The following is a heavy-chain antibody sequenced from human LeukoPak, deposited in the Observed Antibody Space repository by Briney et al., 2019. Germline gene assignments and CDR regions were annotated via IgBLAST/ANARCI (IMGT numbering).Heavy chain of an antibody. D-gene: IGHD2-21*02. CDR3: TRDFSGGYCGGDKCY. CDR1: GFTFSSYW. V-gene: IGHV3-74*01. Sequence: GESLRLSCAASGFTFSSYWMHWVRQAPGKGLVWVSRIKTDGSSTTYADSVKGRFTISRDNAKNTLYLQMNSLRAEDTAVYYCTRDFSGGYCGGDKCYWGQGTLVTVSS. J-gene: IGHJ4*02. CDR2: IKTDGSST.